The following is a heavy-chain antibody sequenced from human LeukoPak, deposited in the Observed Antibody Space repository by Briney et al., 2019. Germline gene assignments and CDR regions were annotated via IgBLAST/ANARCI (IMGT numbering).Heavy chain of an antibody. V-gene: IGHV3-7*05. CDR2: IRQDGSEK. J-gene: IGHJ4*02. CDR3: ARLEPSSPGYYFQY. D-gene: IGHD6-13*01. CDR1: GFTFSSYW. Sequence: PGGSLRLSCVGPGFTFSSYWMSWVRQTPGKGLEWVANIRQDGSEKYYVDSVRGRFTISRDNSKNSLFLQMNGLRAEDTAVYYCARLEPSSPGYYFQYWGQGTLVTVSS.